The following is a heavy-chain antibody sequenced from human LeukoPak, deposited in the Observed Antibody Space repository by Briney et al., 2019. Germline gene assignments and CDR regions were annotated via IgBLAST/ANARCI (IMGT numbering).Heavy chain of an antibody. J-gene: IGHJ4*02. CDR1: GFIFSNYE. D-gene: IGHD6-19*01. Sequence: GGSLRLSCAASGFIFSNYEMNWVRQAPGKGLEWVSYISRSGTTTSYAASVKGRFTISRDNAKNSLYLQMNSLRAEDTAVYYCASVGYTTGWYYFDYWGQGTLVIVSS. V-gene: IGHV3-48*03. CDR2: ISRSGTTT. CDR3: ASVGYTTGWYYFDY.